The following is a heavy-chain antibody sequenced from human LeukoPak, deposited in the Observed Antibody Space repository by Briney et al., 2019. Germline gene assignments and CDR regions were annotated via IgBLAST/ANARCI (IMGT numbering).Heavy chain of an antibody. Sequence: PSETLSLTCTVSGGSISSGDYYWSWIRQPPGKGLEWIGYIYYSGSTYYNPSLKSRVTISVDTSKNQFSLKLSSVTAADTAVYYCARRGDTIFGEYEPYYFDYWGQGTLVTVSS. CDR3: ARRGDTIFGEYEPYYFDY. D-gene: IGHD3-3*01. V-gene: IGHV4-30-4*02. J-gene: IGHJ4*02. CDR1: GGSISSGDYY. CDR2: IYYSGST.